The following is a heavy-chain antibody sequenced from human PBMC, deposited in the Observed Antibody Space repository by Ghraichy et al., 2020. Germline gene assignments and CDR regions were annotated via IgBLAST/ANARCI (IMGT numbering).Heavy chain of an antibody. Sequence: GGSLRLSCSASGFTFSSYAMHWVRQAPGKGLEYVSAISSNGGSTYYADSVKGRFTISRDNSKNTLYLQMSSLRAEDTAVYYCVKGGFYGDYFFDYWGQGTLVTVSS. J-gene: IGHJ4*02. CDR3: VKGGFYGDYFFDY. D-gene: IGHD4-17*01. V-gene: IGHV3-64D*06. CDR2: ISSNGGST. CDR1: GFTFSSYA.